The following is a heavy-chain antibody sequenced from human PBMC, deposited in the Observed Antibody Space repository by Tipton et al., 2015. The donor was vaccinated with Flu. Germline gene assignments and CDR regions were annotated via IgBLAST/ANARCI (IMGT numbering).Heavy chain of an antibody. J-gene: IGHJ2*01. CDR3: SRSHYNVSGVTLTYFDL. Sequence: GLVKPSETLSLTCTVSGGSVSSYYWTWIRQSAGKGLEWIGRIHSTGTADYNPSLKCRVIMLVDTSKNRFSLNLSSMSAADTAVYYCSRSHYNVSGVTLTYFDLWGRGTLVTVSA. V-gene: IGHV4-4*07. CDR1: GGSVSSYY. D-gene: IGHD3-10*02. CDR2: IHSTGTA.